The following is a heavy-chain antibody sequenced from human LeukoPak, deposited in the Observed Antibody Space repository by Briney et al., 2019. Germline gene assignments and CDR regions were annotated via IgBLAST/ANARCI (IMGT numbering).Heavy chain of an antibody. CDR1: AASISSYC. D-gene: IGHD3-16*01. J-gene: IGHJ4*02. V-gene: IGHV4-59*08. CDR3: ARRLGERQPFDY. CDR2: IYYGGSP. Sequence: PSETLSLTCTLSAASISSYCSGWVRPPPGKGREWIGYIYYGGSPNYSPPHKTRGTISVDTSKTQFSLKLSSVAAADTAVYYCARRLGERQPFDYWGEGTLVTVSS.